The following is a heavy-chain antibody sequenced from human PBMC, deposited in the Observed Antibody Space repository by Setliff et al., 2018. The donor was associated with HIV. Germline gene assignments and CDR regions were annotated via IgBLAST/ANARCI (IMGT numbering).Heavy chain of an antibody. D-gene: IGHD1-26*01. CDR1: GYSISSGYY. CDR2: IYHNGNT. J-gene: IGHJ3*02. Sequence: SETLSLTCDVSGYSISSGYYWGWIRQPPGKGLEWIANIYHNGNTHYNPSVKSRVTISVDTSKKQFYLKLSSVTAADTAVYYCARDRYGGTYDAFEIWGQGTMVTVSS. V-gene: IGHV4-38-2*02. CDR3: ARDRYGGTYDAFEI.